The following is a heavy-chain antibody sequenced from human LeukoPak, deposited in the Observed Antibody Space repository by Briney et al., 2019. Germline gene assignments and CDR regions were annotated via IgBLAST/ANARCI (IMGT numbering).Heavy chain of an antibody. Sequence: SETLSLTCSVSGDSISSSSYYWGWIRQPPGKGLEWIGSIYYSGSTYYNPSLKSRGTISVDTSKNQFSLYLSSVTAADTAVYYCARHGFGHSSSYPRHLDYWGQGTLVAVSS. V-gene: IGHV4-39*01. CDR3: ARHGFGHSSSYPRHLDY. CDR1: GDSISSSSYY. D-gene: IGHD6-13*01. J-gene: IGHJ4*01. CDR2: IYYSGST.